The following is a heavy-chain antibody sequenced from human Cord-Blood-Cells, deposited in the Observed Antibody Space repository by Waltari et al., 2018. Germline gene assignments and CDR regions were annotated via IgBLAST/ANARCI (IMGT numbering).Heavy chain of an antibody. CDR2: IYYSGST. D-gene: IGHD6-13*01. V-gene: IGHV4-31*03. CDR1: GGSISSGGYY. J-gene: IGHJ3*02. CDR3: AHALAAADDAFDI. Sequence: QVQLQESGPGLVKPSQTLSLTCTFSGGSISSGGYYWSWNRQHPGKGLEWIGYIYYSGSTYYNPSLKSRVTISVDTSKNQFSLKLSSVTAADTAVYYCAHALAAADDAFDIWGQGTMVTVSS.